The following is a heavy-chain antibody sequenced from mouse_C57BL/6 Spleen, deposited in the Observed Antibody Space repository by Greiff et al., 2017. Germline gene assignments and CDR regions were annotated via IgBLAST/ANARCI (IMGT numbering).Heavy chain of an antibody. CDR3: ARRDGSYYFDY. J-gene: IGHJ2*01. D-gene: IGHD1-1*01. CDR1: GFSLSTSGMG. Sequence: ESGPGLLQSSQTLSLTCSFSGFSLSTSGMGVSWIRQPSGKGLEWLAHIYWDDDKRYNPSLKSRLTISKDTSRNQVFLKITSVDTADTATYYCARRDGSYYFDYWGQGTTLTVSS. CDR2: IYWDDDK. V-gene: IGHV8-12*01.